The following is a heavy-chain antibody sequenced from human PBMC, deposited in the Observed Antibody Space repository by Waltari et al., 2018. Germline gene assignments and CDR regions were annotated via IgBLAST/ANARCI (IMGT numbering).Heavy chain of an antibody. V-gene: IGHV3-23*01. Sequence: EVQLLESGGTLVQPGGSLRLSCAASGFIFRSNGLSWVRQAPGKWLEWVSSISGSGDNTYYADSVKDRFTISRDNSMNTVYLQMNSLRVEDSAVYYCAKDPLNDYGGWDDCWGQGTLVTVSS. D-gene: IGHD4-17*01. CDR3: AKDPLNDYGGWDDC. CDR1: GFIFRSNG. CDR2: ISGSGDNT. J-gene: IGHJ4*02.